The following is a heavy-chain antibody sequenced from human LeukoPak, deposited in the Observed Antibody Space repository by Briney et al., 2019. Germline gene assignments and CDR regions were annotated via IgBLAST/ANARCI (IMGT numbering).Heavy chain of an antibody. Sequence: ASVKVSCKASGYTFTGHYMHWVRQAPGQGLEWMGWFSPYSGDTNYAQSFQGRVTMTRDTSISTVYMELSSLTSDDTAVYFCARVRIEAAGRGLDYWGQGTPVTVSS. CDR2: FSPYSGDT. D-gene: IGHD6-13*01. CDR3: ARVRIEAAGRGLDY. V-gene: IGHV1-2*02. J-gene: IGHJ4*02. CDR1: GYTFTGHY.